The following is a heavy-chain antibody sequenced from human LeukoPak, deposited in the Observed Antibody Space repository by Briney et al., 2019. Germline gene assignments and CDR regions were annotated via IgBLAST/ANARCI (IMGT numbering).Heavy chain of an antibody. CDR3: ARGSGYCGGDCYMNY. V-gene: IGHV1-69*01. CDR1: GGTFSSYA. D-gene: IGHD2-21*02. J-gene: IGHJ4*02. Sequence: SVKVSCKASGGTFSSYAISWVRQAPGQGLEWVGGIIPIFGTANYAQKFQGRVTITADESTSTAYMELSSLRSEDTAVDYCARGSGYCGGDCYMNYWGQGTLVTVSS. CDR2: IIPIFGTA.